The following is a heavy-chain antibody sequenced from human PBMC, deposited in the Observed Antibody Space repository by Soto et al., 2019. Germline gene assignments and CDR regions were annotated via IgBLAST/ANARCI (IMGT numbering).Heavy chain of an antibody. V-gene: IGHV1-69*13. Sequence: SVKVSCKASGGTFSSYAISWVRQAPGQGLEWMGGIIPIFGTANYAQKFQGRVTITADESTSTAYMELSSLRSEDTAVYYCASWATEGYSSGWFDAFDIWGQGTMVTVSS. CDR1: GGTFSSYA. J-gene: IGHJ3*02. CDR2: IIPIFGTA. D-gene: IGHD6-19*01. CDR3: ASWATEGYSSGWFDAFDI.